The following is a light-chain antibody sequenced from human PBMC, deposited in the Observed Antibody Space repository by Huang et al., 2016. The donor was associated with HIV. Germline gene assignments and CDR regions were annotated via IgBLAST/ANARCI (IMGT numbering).Light chain of an antibody. CDR2: ATS. J-gene: IGKJ1*01. V-gene: IGKV1-NL1*01. CDR1: QGISKS. CDR3: QQYQSVPWT. Sequence: DIQMTQSPSSLSASVGDRVTIICRASQGISKSLAWYQQKPGKAPKLLLYATSKLESGGPSRFSGSGSGTHYTRTISTLQPEDLATYNCQQYQSVPWTFGQGTKVAI.